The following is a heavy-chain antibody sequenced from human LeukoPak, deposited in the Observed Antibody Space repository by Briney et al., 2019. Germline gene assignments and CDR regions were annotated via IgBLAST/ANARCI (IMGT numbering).Heavy chain of an antibody. CDR2: IKEDAYEE. V-gene: IGHV3-7*01. Sequence: PGRSLRLSCTASGFSFGDYAMSWVRQAPGKGLEWVANIKEDAYEEYYVYSVKGRFTISRDNPKNSLYLQMNSLRAEDSAVYYCARVASYAFDIWGQGTMVTVSS. D-gene: IGHD6-6*01. J-gene: IGHJ3*02. CDR3: ARVASYAFDI. CDR1: GFSFGDYA.